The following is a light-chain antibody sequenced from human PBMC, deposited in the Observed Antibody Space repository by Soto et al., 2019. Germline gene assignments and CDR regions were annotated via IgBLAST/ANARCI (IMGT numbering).Light chain of an antibody. CDR1: QSVSSSY. V-gene: IGKV3-20*01. Sequence: EIVLTQSPGTLSLSPGERGTLSCRASQSVSSSYLAWYQQKPGQAPRLLIYGASIRATGIPDRFSGSGSGTDLTITISRLEPEDFEVYYCQQYHNSLWTFGQGTKVDIK. CDR3: QQYHNSLWT. CDR2: GAS. J-gene: IGKJ1*01.